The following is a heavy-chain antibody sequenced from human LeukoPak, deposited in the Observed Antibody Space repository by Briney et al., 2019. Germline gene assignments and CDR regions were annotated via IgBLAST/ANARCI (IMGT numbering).Heavy chain of an antibody. CDR3: AKSAARLVSVYYYYMDV. Sequence: PGGSLRLSCAASGFTFDDYGMSWVRQAPGKGPEWVSGIAWNGGSTGYVDSVKGRFTISRDNAKSSLYLQMNSLRTEDTALYYCAKSAARLVSVYYYYMDVWGKGTTVTVSS. D-gene: IGHD6-6*01. J-gene: IGHJ6*03. V-gene: IGHV3-20*04. CDR2: IAWNGGST. CDR1: GFTFDDYG.